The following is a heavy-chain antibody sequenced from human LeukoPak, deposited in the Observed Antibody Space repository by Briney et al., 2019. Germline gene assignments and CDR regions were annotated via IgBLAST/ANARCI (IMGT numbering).Heavy chain of an antibody. CDR2: IYYSGST. CDR1: GGSIGSSDSF. V-gene: IGHV4-39*07. J-gene: IGHJ4*02. D-gene: IGHD3-22*01. Sequence: SETLSLTCTVSGGSIGSSDSFWGWIRQPPGKGLEWIGSIYYSGSTYYNPSLKSRVTISVDTSKNQFSLKLSSVTAADTAVYYCARRHIGYYYDSSGYLSYWGQGTLVTVSS. CDR3: ARRHIGYYYDSSGYLSY.